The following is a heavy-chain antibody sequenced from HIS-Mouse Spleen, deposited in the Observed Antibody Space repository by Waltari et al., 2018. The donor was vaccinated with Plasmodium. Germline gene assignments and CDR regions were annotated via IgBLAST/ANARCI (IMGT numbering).Heavy chain of an antibody. J-gene: IGHJ3*02. CDR3: ARGQLGIDAFDI. CDR2: INHSGST. Sequence: GAGLLKPSETLSLTCAVYGGSFSGYYWSWIRQPPGKGLEWIGEINHSGSTNYNPSLKSRVTISVDTSKNQFSLKLSSVTAADTAVYYCARGQLGIDAFDIWGQGTMVTVSS. D-gene: IGHD7-27*01. V-gene: IGHV4-34*01. CDR1: GGSFSGYY.